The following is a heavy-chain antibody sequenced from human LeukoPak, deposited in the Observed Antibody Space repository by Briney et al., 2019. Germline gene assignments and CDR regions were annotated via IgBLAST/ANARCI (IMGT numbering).Heavy chain of an antibody. J-gene: IGHJ6*02. Sequence: GGSLRLSCAASGFTFDDYAMHWVRHAPGKGLEWVSGISWNSGSIGYADSVKGRFTISRDNAKNSLYLQMNSLRAEDTALYYCAKDKGRYYDSSGYKVGMDVWGQGTTVTVSS. V-gene: IGHV3-9*01. D-gene: IGHD3-22*01. CDR3: AKDKGRYYDSSGYKVGMDV. CDR2: ISWNSGSI. CDR1: GFTFDDYA.